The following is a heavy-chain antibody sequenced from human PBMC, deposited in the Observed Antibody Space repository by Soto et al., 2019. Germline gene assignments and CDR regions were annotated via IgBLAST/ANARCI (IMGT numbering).Heavy chain of an antibody. Sequence: SPTLSLTCTVSGGSISSYYWSWIRQPPGKGLEWIGYIYYSGSTNYNPSLKSRVTISVDTSKNQFSLKLSSVTAADTAVYYCARHTCGGDCHPYYYYYYMDVWGKGTTVTVSS. V-gene: IGHV4-59*08. J-gene: IGHJ6*03. D-gene: IGHD2-21*01. CDR1: GGSISSYY. CDR3: ARHTCGGDCHPYYYYYYMDV. CDR2: IYYSGST.